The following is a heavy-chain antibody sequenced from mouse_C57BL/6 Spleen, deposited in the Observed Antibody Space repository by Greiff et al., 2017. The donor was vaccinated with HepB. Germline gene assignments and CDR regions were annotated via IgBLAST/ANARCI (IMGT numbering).Heavy chain of an antibody. Sequence: VQLQQSGPELVKPGASVKISCKASGYTFTDYYMNWVKQSHGKSLEWIGDINPNNGGTSYNQKFKDKATLTVDKSSSTAYMELRILTSEDSAVYYCARSHYSSPATGYYWGQGTTLTVSS. J-gene: IGHJ2*01. CDR3: ARSHYSSPATGYY. CDR1: GYTFTDYY. V-gene: IGHV1-26*01. D-gene: IGHD1-1*01. CDR2: INPNNGGT.